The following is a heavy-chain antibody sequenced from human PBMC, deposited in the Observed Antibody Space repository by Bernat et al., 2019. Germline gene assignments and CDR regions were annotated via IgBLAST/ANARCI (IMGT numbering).Heavy chain of an antibody. CDR1: GFTFSSYA. CDR2: ISYDGSNK. J-gene: IGHJ5*02. V-gene: IGHV3-30-3*01. CDR3: AREGSGNWFDP. Sequence: QVQLVESGGGVVQPGRSLRLSCAASGFTFSSYAMHWFRQAPGKGLEWVAVISYDGSNKYYADSVKGRFTISRDNSKNTLYLQMNSLRAEDTAVYYCAREGSGNWFDPWGQGTLVTVSS. D-gene: IGHD1-26*01.